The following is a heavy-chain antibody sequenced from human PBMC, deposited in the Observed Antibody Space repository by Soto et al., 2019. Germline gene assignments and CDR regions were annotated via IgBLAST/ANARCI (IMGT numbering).Heavy chain of an antibody. CDR1: GYTFTSYD. CDR2: MNPNSGNT. Sequence: ASLKVSCKASGYTFTSYDINWVRQATGQGLEWMGWMNPNSGNTGYAQKLQGRVTMTRNTSTSTAYMELRSLRSDDTAVYYCARHPKYCSGGSCYTGSPPQPMDVWGKGTTVNVSS. V-gene: IGHV1-8*01. CDR3: ARHPKYCSGGSCYTGSPPQPMDV. D-gene: IGHD2-15*01. J-gene: IGHJ6*04.